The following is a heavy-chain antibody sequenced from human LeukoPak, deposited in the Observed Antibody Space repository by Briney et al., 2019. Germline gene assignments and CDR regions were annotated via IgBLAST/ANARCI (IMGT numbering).Heavy chain of an antibody. V-gene: IGHV3-30*04. CDR2: ISYDGSNK. CDR3: ARDLGYPYYFDP. Sequence: GGSLRLSCAASGFTFSSYAMHWVRQAPGKGLEWVAVISYDGSNKYYADSVKGRFTISRDNSKNTLYLQMNSLRAEDTAVYYCARDLGYPYYFDPWGQGTLVTVSS. J-gene: IGHJ5*02. CDR1: GFTFSSYA. D-gene: IGHD1-26*01.